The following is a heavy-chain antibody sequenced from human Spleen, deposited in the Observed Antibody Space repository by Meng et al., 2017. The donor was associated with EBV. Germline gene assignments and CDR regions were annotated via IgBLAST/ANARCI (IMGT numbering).Heavy chain of an antibody. D-gene: IGHD3-22*01. CDR1: GSTFTNYD. V-gene: IGHV7-4-1*02. Sequence: QVHRGQSGSELNKPGASVKVSCKASGSTFTNYDMNWERQAPGQGLEWMGWINTNTGNPTYAQGFTGRFVFSLDTSVSTAYLQISSLKAEDTAVYYCARQGRSDYYDSSGSDYWGQGTLVTVSS. J-gene: IGHJ4*02. CDR2: INTNTGNP. CDR3: ARQGRSDYYDSSGSDY.